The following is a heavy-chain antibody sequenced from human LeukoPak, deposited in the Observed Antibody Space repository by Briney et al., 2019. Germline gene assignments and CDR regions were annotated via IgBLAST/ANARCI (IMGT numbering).Heavy chain of an antibody. J-gene: IGHJ4*02. V-gene: IGHV4-59*08. Sequence: PSETLSLTCTVSGGSISSYYWSWIRQPPGKGLEWIGYIYYSGSTNYNPSLKSRVTISVDTSKNQFSLKLSSVTAADTAVYYCARHLGPTVTPLDYWGQGTLVTVSS. CDR3: ARHLGPTVTPLDY. CDR2: IYYSGST. D-gene: IGHD4-11*01. CDR1: GGSISSYY.